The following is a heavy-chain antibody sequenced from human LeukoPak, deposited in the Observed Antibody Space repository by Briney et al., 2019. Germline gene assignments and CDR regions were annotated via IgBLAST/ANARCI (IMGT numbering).Heavy chain of an antibody. CDR1: GFTFSSYG. D-gene: IGHD6-13*01. CDR3: AKEVSSSWYYYMDV. J-gene: IGHJ6*03. Sequence: GGSLRLSCAASGFTFSSYGMHWVRQAPGKGLEWVAVISYDGSNKYYADSVKGRFTISRDNSKNTLYLQMNSLRAEDTAVYYCAKEVSSSWYYYMDVWGKGTTVTVSS. CDR2: ISYDGSNK. V-gene: IGHV3-30*18.